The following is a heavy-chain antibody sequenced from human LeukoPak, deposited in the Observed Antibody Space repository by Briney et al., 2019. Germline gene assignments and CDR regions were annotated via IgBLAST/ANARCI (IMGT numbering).Heavy chain of an antibody. Sequence: SETLSLTCTVSGGSISSSSYYWGWIRQPPGKGLEWIGSIDYSGTTSHNPSLKSRVTMSVDTSKNQFSLRLTSVTAADTAVYYCARRCGTGYYGGTYYFDYWGQGTLVTVS. CDR1: GGSISSSSYY. V-gene: IGHV4-39*01. D-gene: IGHD3-22*01. CDR2: IDYSGTT. J-gene: IGHJ4*02. CDR3: ARRCGTGYYGGTYYFDY.